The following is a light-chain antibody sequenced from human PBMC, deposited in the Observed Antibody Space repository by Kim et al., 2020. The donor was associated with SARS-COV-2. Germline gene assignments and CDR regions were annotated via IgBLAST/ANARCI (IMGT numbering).Light chain of an antibody. V-gene: IGLV2-14*04. CDR3: SSYTSSSTVV. J-gene: IGLJ2*01. CDR2: DVS. Sequence: GQSLTISRTGTSSDVGGYNYVSWYQQHPGKAPKLMIYDVSKRPSGVSNRFSGSKSGNTASLTISGLQAEDEADYYCSSYTSSSTVVFGGGTQLTVL. CDR1: SSDVGGYNY.